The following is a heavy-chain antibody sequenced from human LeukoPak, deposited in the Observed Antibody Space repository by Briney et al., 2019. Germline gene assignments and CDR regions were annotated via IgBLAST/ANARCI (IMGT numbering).Heavy chain of an antibody. CDR3: ARDRAITMVRGVISP. Sequence: SETLSLTCAVYGGSFSGYYWSWIRQPPGKGLEWIGEINHSGRTNYNPSLKSRVTISVDPSKNQFSLKLSSVTAADTAVYYCARDRAITMVRGVISPWGQGTLVTVSS. J-gene: IGHJ5*02. CDR1: GGSFSGYY. CDR2: INHSGRT. V-gene: IGHV4-34*01. D-gene: IGHD3-10*01.